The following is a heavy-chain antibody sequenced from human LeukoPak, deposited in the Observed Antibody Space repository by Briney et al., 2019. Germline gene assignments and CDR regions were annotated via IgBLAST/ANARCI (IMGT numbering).Heavy chain of an antibody. CDR2: ISSSSSYI. Sequence: GGSLRLSCAASGFTFSSYSMNWVRQAPGKGLEWVSSISSSSSYIYYADSVKGRFTISRDNAKNSLYLQMNSLRAEDTAVCYCAKLTTYYYDSSGYLDYWGQGTLVTVSS. CDR3: AKLTTYYYDSSGYLDY. D-gene: IGHD3-22*01. V-gene: IGHV3-21*04. CDR1: GFTFSSYS. J-gene: IGHJ4*02.